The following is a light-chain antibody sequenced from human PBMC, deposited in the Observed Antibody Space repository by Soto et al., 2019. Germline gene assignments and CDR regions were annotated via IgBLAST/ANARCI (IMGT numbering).Light chain of an antibody. CDR1: PGISSY. V-gene: IGKV1-8*01. J-gene: IGKJ1*01. CDR2: AAS. Sequence: AIRMTQSPSSFSASTGDRVTITCRASPGISSYLAWYQQKPGKAPKLLIYAASTLQSGVPSRFSGSGSGTDYTLTISILQSEDFATYYCQQYYSYAPTFGQGTKVEIK. CDR3: QQYYSYAPT.